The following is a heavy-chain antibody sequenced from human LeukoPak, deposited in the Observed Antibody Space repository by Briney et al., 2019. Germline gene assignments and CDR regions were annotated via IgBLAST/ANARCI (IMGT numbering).Heavy chain of an antibody. J-gene: IGHJ6*04. CDR3: AELGITMIGGV. V-gene: IGHV3-48*03. D-gene: IGHD3-10*02. Sequence: GGSLRLSCAASGFTFSSYEMNWVRQAPGRGVEWVSYISSSGSTIYYADSVKGRFTISRDNAKNSLYLQMNSLRAEDTAVYYCAELGITMIGGVWGKGTTVTISS. CDR2: ISSSGSTI. CDR1: GFTFSSYE.